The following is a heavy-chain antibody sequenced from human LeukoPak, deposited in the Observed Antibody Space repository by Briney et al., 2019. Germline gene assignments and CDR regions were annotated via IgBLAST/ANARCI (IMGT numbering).Heavy chain of an antibody. D-gene: IGHD6-13*01. Sequence: GGSLRLSCAASGFTFSSYGMHWVRQAPGKGLEWVAVISYDGSNKYYADSVKGRFTISRDNAKNSLYLQMNSLRAEDTALYYCAKDISEGGIAAPFDYWGQGTLVTVSS. CDR1: GFTFSSYG. CDR2: ISYDGSNK. V-gene: IGHV3-30*18. J-gene: IGHJ4*02. CDR3: AKDISEGGIAAPFDY.